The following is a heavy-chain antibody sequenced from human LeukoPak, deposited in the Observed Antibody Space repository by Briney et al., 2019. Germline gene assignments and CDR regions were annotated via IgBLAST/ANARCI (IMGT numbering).Heavy chain of an antibody. V-gene: IGHV4-34*01. CDR3: ATLPRYYYYGMDV. Sequence: SETLSLTCAVYGGSFSGYYWSWIRQPPGKGLEWIGEINHSGSTNYNPSLKSRVTISVDTSKNQFSLKLSSVTAADTAVYYCATLPRYYYYGMDVWGQGTTVTVSS. J-gene: IGHJ6*02. CDR2: INHSGST. CDR1: GGSFSGYY.